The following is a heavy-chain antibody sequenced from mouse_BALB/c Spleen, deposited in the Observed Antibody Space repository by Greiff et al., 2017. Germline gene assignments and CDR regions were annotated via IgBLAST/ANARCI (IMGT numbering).Heavy chain of an antibody. D-gene: IGHD2-4*01. J-gene: IGHJ3*01. CDR2: ISSGGSYT. CDR1: GFTFSSYA. CDR3: ARDNYDYDVGVWFAY. Sequence: EVKLMESGGGLVKPGGSLKLSCAASGFTFSSYAMSWVRQSPEKRLEWVAEISSGGSYTYYPDTVTGRFTISRDNAKNTLYLEMSSLRSEDTAMYYCARDNYDYDVGVWFAYWGQGTLVTVSA. V-gene: IGHV5-9-4*01.